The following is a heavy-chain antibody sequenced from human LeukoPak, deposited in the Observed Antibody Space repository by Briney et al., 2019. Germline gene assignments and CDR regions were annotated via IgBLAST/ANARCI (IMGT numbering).Heavy chain of an antibody. V-gene: IGHV4-59*01. D-gene: IGHD3-3*01. CDR1: GGSISSYY. CDR3: ARDTRSGYSDY. J-gene: IGHJ4*02. CDR2: IYYSGST. Sequence: SETLSLTCTVSGGSISSYYWSWIRQPPGKGLEWIGYIYYSGSTNYNPSLKSRVTISVDTSKNQFSLKLSSVTAADTAVYYCARDTRSGYSDYWGQGTLVIVSS.